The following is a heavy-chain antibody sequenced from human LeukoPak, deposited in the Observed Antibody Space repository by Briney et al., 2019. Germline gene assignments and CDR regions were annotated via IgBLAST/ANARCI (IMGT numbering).Heavy chain of an antibody. J-gene: IGHJ6*04. CDR2: INPNSGGT. V-gene: IGHV1-2*02. D-gene: IGHD6-6*01. CDR3: ARMQQLVLTMDV. CDR1: GYTFTGYY. Sequence: ASVKVSCKAPGYTFTGYYMHWVRQALGQGLEWMGWINPNSGGTNYAQKFQGRVTMTRDTSISTAYMELSRLRSDDTAVYYCARMQQLVLTMDVWGKGTTVTVSS.